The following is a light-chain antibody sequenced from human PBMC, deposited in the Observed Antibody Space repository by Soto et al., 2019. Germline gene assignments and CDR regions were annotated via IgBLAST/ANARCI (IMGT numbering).Light chain of an antibody. V-gene: IGKV3-15*01. Sequence: IVITQSRATPSVSPGERATLACRASQSIASNLAWYQQKPGQAPRLLIYGASTRATGIPARFSGSGSGTEFTLTINSLQSEDFAVYYCQQYSNWPLTFGGGTKVDIK. CDR3: QQYSNWPLT. J-gene: IGKJ4*01. CDR2: GAS. CDR1: QSIASN.